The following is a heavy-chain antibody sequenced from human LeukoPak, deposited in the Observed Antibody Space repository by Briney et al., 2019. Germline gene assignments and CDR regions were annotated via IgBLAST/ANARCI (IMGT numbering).Heavy chain of an antibody. CDR2: MNPNRGNT. V-gene: IGHV1-8*01. CDR3: ARGRALRLLNYYDSIGWFDP. D-gene: IGHD3-22*01. J-gene: IGHJ5*02. Sequence: GASVKVSCKASGYTFTSYDINWVRQATGQGLEWMGWMNPNRGNTGYAQKFQGRVTMTRNTSISTAYMELSSLRSEDTAVYYCARGRALRLLNYYDSIGWFDPWGQGTLVTVSS. CDR1: GYTFTSYD.